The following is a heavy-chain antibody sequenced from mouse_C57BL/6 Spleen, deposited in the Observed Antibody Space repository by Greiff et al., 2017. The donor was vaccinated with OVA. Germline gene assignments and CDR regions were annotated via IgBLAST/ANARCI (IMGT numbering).Heavy chain of an antibody. CDR1: GYAFSSSW. V-gene: IGHV1-82*01. CDR3: AIIYYSNYDAMDY. D-gene: IGHD2-5*01. Sequence: QVQLQQSGPELVKPGASVKISCKASGYAFSSSWMNWVKQRPGKGLEWIGRIYPGDGDTNYNGKFKGKATMTADKSSSTAYMQLSSLTSEDSAVYFCAIIYYSNYDAMDYWGQGTSVTVSS. J-gene: IGHJ4*01. CDR2: IYPGDGDT.